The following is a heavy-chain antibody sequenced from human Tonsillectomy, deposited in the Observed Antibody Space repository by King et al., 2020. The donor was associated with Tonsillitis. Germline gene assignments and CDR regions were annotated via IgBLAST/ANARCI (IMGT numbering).Heavy chain of an antibody. Sequence: VQLVESGGGLVQPGGSLRVSCAASGFNFSSHEMNWVRQAPGKRLEWVSYISGSGTTTHYADSVKGRFTISRDNAKNSLSLQMNSLRAADTAVYFCATYYYDSSGFYYKYFRDWGQGTLVTVSS. CDR3: ATYYYDSSGFYYKYFRD. D-gene: IGHD3-22*01. CDR2: ISGSGTTT. V-gene: IGHV3-48*03. J-gene: IGHJ1*01. CDR1: GFNFSSHE.